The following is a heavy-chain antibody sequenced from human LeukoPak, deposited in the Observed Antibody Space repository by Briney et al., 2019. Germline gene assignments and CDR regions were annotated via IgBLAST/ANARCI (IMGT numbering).Heavy chain of an antibody. CDR2: IYYSGRT. Sequence: SETLSLTCTVSGGSISTYYWSWIRQPPGKGLEWIGNIYYSGRTYYNPSLKSRVTISVDTSKNHFSLKLSSVTAADTAVYYCARGTVGYCSGGSCQGWFGPWGQGTLVTVSS. CDR1: GGSISTYY. D-gene: IGHD2-15*01. V-gene: IGHV4-59*12. J-gene: IGHJ5*02. CDR3: ARGTVGYCSGGSCQGWFGP.